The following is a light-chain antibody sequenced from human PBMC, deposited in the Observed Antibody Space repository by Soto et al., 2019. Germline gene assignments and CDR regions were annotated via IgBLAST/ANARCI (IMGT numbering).Light chain of an antibody. CDR2: GAS. CDR3: QQDSSWPLT. J-gene: IGKJ4*01. Sequence: DIVMTHSPATLSVSPGETVTVSCRASQDIRSSLAWYQQKPGQAPRLLIYGASIRATGVPATFSGSGSGTEFTLSISSLQSEHLGVYYCQQDSSWPLTFGGGTKVDIK. V-gene: IGKV3-15*01. CDR1: QDIRSS.